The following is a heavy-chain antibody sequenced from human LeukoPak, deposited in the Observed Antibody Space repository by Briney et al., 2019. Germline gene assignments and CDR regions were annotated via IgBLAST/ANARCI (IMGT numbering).Heavy chain of an antibody. CDR1: GFTFSNYA. Sequence: PGGSLRLSCAASGFTFSNYAMSWVRQAPGKGLEWVSGISGSGDSTYYADSVKGRFTIPRDNSKNTLYLQMNSLRAEDTAVYYCAKGGYASMARFDYWGQGTLVTVSS. D-gene: IGHD2-2*01. V-gene: IGHV3-23*01. CDR2: ISGSGDST. J-gene: IGHJ4*02. CDR3: AKGGYASMARFDY.